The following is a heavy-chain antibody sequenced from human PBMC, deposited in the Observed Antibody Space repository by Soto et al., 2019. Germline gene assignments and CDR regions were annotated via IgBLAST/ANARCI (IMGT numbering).Heavy chain of an antibody. Sequence: PSETLSLTCTVSGGSIRSSSYYWGCIRQAPGKGLEWIGSIYYSGSTYYNPSLKSRVTISVDTSKNQFSLKLSSVNAADTAVYYCARHQYEGWAQRRRYFYWFFDCWGLGTLVTVSS. CDR1: GGSIRSSSYY. D-gene: IGHD3-9*01. V-gene: IGHV4-39*01. J-gene: IGHJ4*02. CDR2: IYYSGST. CDR3: ARHQYEGWAQRRRYFYWFFDC.